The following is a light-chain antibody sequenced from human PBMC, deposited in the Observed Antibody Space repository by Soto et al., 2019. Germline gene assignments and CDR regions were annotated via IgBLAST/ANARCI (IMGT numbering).Light chain of an antibody. Sequence: EIVLTQSPGTLSLSPGERAVLSCRASQTIANIYLAWYQHKPGRPPRLLIYDTSTRATGTPDRFIGSGSGTEFTHTLSRLDPEDFAVYYCQQYSGSPETFGPGTKVEIK. CDR2: DTS. V-gene: IGKV3-20*01. J-gene: IGKJ1*01. CDR3: QQYSGSPET. CDR1: QTIANIY.